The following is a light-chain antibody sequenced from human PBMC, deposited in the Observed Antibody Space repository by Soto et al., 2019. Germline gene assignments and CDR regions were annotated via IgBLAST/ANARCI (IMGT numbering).Light chain of an antibody. Sequence: DIQLTQSPSFLSASVGDRVTITCRASQGISSYLAWYQQKPGKAPKLLIYAASTLQSGVPSRFSGSGSGTEFTLTISSLQPEDFATYYGQQLKSYPWTFGQGTKVESK. V-gene: IGKV1-9*01. CDR3: QQLKSYPWT. CDR2: AAS. CDR1: QGISSY. J-gene: IGKJ1*01.